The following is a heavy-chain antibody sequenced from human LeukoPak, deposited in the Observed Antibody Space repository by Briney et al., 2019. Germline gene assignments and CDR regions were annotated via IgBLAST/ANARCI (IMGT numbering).Heavy chain of an antibody. CDR1: GGSISSYY. Sequence: SETLSLTCTVSGGSISSYYWSWIRQPPGKGLEWIGYIYYSGSTNYNPSLKSRVTISVETSKNQFSLKLSSVTAADTAVYYCARQRVFGTSYYYYGMDVWGQGTLVTVSS. CDR2: IYYSGST. CDR3: ARQRVFGTSYYYYGMDV. J-gene: IGHJ6*02. D-gene: IGHD1-1*01. V-gene: IGHV4-59*08.